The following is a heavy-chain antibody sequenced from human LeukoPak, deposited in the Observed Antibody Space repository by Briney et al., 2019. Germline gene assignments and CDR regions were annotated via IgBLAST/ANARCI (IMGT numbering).Heavy chain of an antibody. D-gene: IGHD3-22*01. J-gene: IGHJ4*02. CDR2: IYYSGST. CDR1: GGSISSSSYY. Sequence: SETLSLTCTVSGGSISSSSYYWGWIRQPPGKGLEWIGYIYYSGSTNYNPSLKSRVTISVDTSKNQFSLKLSSVTAADTAVYYCARARREDYYDSSGYSFDYWGQGTLVTVSS. CDR3: ARARREDYYDSSGYSFDY. V-gene: IGHV4-61*05.